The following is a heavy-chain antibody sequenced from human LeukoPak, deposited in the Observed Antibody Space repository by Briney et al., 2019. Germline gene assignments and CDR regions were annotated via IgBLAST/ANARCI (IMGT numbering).Heavy chain of an antibody. D-gene: IGHD4-17*01. V-gene: IGHV1-18*01. J-gene: IGHJ6*03. Sequence: ASVTVSCTASGYTFTIYGISWVRQAPGQGLEWMGWISAYNGNTNYAQKLQGRVTMTTDTSTSTAYMELRSLRSDDTAVYYCARGDGDYYYYYYMDVWGKGTTVTVSS. CDR1: GYTFTIYG. CDR3: ARGDGDYYYYYYMDV. CDR2: ISAYNGNT.